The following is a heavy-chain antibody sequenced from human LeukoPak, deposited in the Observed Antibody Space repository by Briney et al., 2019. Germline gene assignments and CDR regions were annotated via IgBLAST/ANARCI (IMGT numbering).Heavy chain of an antibody. Sequence: GGSLRLSCAASGFTSSDYYMSWIRQAPGKGLEWVSYISHSGRTMYYADSVKGRFTISRDNAKNSLYLQMNSLRAGDTAVYYCARDSIVRGNIGNDMDVWGKGTTVTVSS. J-gene: IGHJ6*03. D-gene: IGHD2-8*01. CDR2: ISHSGRTM. CDR3: ARDSIVRGNIGNDMDV. CDR1: GFTSSDYY. V-gene: IGHV3-11*01.